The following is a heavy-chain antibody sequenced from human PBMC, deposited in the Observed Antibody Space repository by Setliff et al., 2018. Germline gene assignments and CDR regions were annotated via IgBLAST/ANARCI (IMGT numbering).Heavy chain of an antibody. CDR2: IYYSGST. D-gene: IGHD2-2*01. CDR1: GYSISSDYY. J-gene: IGHJ4*02. V-gene: IGHV4-38-2*01. CDR3: ARVKIAILPAAIDY. Sequence: SETLSLTCAVSGYSISSDYYWGWIRQPPGKGLEWIGSIYYSGSTYYNPSLKSRVTISVDTSKNQFSLKLSPVTAADTAAYYCARVKIAILPAAIDYWGQGTLVTVSS.